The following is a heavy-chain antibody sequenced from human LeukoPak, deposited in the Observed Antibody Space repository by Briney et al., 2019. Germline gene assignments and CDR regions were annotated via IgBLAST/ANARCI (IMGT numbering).Heavy chain of an antibody. CDR1: GGSISSGDYY. D-gene: IGHD2-2*01. Sequence: SETLSLTCTVSGGSISSGDYYWSWIRQPPGKGLEWIGYIYYSGSTNYNPSLKSRVTISVDTSKNQFSLKLSSVTAADTAVYYCARGIVVVPAAMGYYFDYWGQGTLVTVSS. CDR2: IYYSGST. CDR3: ARGIVVVPAAMGYYFDY. J-gene: IGHJ4*02. V-gene: IGHV4-61*08.